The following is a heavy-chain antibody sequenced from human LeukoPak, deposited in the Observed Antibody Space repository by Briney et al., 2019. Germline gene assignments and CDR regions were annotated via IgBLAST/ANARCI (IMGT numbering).Heavy chain of an antibody. CDR1: GYTFTSYD. Sequence: GASVKVSCKASGYTFTSYDINWVRQATGQGLEWMGWMNPNSGNTGYAQKFQGRVTMTRNTSISTAYMELSSLRSEDTAVYYCARRVRVRGVFWFDPWGQGTLVTVSS. V-gene: IGHV1-8*01. CDR2: MNPNSGNT. CDR3: ARRVRVRGVFWFDP. D-gene: IGHD3-10*01. J-gene: IGHJ5*02.